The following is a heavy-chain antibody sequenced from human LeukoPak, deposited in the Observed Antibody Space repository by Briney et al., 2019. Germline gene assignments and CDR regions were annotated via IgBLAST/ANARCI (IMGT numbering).Heavy chain of an antibody. CDR1: VYTLTNYV. D-gene: IGHD2-21*02. J-gene: IGHJ3*02. CDR2: ISSYNGNT. V-gene: IGHV1-18*01. CDR3: ARDLIVVVTADDAFDI. Sequence: ASVKVSCKASVYTLTNYVISGVRQAPGQELEGMGWISSYNGNTNYAQKLQGRVTMTTDTSTGTAYMELRSLRSDDTAVYYCARDLIVVVTADDAFDIWGQGTMVTVSS.